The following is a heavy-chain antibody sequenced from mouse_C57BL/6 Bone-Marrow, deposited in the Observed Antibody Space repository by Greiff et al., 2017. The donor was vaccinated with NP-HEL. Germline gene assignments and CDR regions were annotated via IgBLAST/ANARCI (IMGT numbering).Heavy chain of an antibody. Sequence: EVQLQQSGPELVKPGASVKMSCKASGYTFTDYNMHWVKQSHGKSLEWIGNINPNNGGTSYNQKFKGKATLTVNKSSSTAYMELRILTSEDSAVYYCASYGYDVWFAYWGQGTLVTVSA. CDR3: ASYGYDVWFAY. V-gene: IGHV1-22*01. D-gene: IGHD2-2*01. CDR2: INPNNGGT. CDR1: GYTFTDYN. J-gene: IGHJ3*01.